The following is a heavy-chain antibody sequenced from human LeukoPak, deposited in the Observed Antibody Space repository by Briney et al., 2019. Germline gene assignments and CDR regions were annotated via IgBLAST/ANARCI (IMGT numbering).Heavy chain of an antibody. V-gene: IGHV3-11*06. D-gene: IGHD2-8*01. Sequence: GGPLRLPCAASGFSFSDYYMSGIPQAPGEGLEWVSYISGSSSDTSYADSVKGRFTISRDNAKNSLYLQMNSLRAEDTAVYYCARLARMLEYWGQGTLVTVSS. CDR1: GFSFSDYY. CDR2: ISGSSSDT. CDR3: ARLARMLEY. J-gene: IGHJ4*02.